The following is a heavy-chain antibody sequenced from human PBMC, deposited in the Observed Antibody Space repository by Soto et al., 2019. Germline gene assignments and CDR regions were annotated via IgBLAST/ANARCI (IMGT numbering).Heavy chain of an antibody. Sequence: PSETLSLTCSVSGGSISISTYYWGWIRQPPGKGLEWIGSIHYSGSTYYKPSLKNRVTISVDTSKNQFSLRLSSVTAADTALYYCARLSPGPDYWGQGTLVTVSS. CDR2: IHYSGST. J-gene: IGHJ4*02. CDR1: GGSISISTYY. V-gene: IGHV4-39*01. CDR3: ARLSPGPDY.